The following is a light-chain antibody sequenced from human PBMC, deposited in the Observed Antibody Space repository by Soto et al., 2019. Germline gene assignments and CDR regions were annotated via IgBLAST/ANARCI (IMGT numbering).Light chain of an antibody. V-gene: IGKV1-9*01. Sequence: DIQLTQSPSFLSASIGDRVTITCWASQDFSNYLAWYQKKPGEAPKLLIYVASTLHSGLPSRFSGSGSGTEFTLTISSLQPEDFATYYCQQLNSFPLTFGGGTKVDIK. CDR2: VAS. CDR3: QQLNSFPLT. J-gene: IGKJ4*01. CDR1: QDFSNY.